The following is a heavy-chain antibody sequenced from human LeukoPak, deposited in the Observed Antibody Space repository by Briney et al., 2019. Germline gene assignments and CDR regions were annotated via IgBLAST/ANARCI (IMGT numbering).Heavy chain of an antibody. Sequence: PSETLSLTCTVSGGSISSSSYYWGWIRQPPGKGLEWIGSIYYSGSTYYNPSLKSRVTISVDTSKNQFSLKLSSVTAADTAVYYCARNYHPIVVVVAATPGWYFDLWGRGTLVTVSS. J-gene: IGHJ2*01. CDR1: GGSISSSSYY. D-gene: IGHD2-15*01. V-gene: IGHV4-39*01. CDR3: ARNYHPIVVVVAATPGWYFDL. CDR2: IYYSGST.